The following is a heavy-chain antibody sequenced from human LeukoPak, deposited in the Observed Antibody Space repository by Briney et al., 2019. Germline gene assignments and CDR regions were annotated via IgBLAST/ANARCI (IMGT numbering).Heavy chain of an antibody. CDR3: ARVGDYGDPQG. D-gene: IGHD4-17*01. CDR1: GYIFTGYY. V-gene: IGHV1-2*04. CDR2: INPNSGGT. Sequence: ASVKVSCKASGYIFTGYYIHWVRQAPGQGLEWMGWINPNSGGTKYAQNFQGWVTMTRDTSISTAYMELRRLRFDDTAVYYCARVGDYGDPQGWGQGTLVTVSS. J-gene: IGHJ4*02.